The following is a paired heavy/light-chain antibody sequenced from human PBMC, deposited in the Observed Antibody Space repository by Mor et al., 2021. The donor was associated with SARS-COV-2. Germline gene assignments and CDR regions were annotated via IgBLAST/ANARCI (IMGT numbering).Light chain of an antibody. CDR1: SSDVGGYNY. CDR2: DVS. J-gene: IGLJ3*02. CDR3: SSYTRSSTPV. V-gene: IGLV2-14*01. Sequence: QSALTQPASVSGSPGQWITISCTGTSSDVGGYNYVSWYQQHPGKAPKLMIYDVSSRPSGVSNRFSGSKSGNTASLTISGLQAEDEAHYYCSSYTRSSTPVFGGGTKLTVL.
Heavy chain of an antibody. J-gene: IGHJ4*02. CDR2: ISDSGVNT. CDR1: GFTFSSYV. D-gene: IGHD3-16*02. V-gene: IGHV3-23*01. CDR3: ATSANYGYVWGNYRFYYFDY. Sequence: EVQLLESGGGLVQPGGSLRLSCAASGFTFSSYVMSWVRQAPGKGLEWVSTISDSGVNTYCADSVKGRFTISRDNSKNTLYLQVNSLRAEDTAVYYCATSANYGYVWGNYRFYYFDYWGQGTLVTVSS.